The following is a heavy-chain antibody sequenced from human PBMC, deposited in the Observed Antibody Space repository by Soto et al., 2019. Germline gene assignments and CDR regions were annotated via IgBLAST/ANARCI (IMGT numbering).Heavy chain of an antibody. V-gene: IGHV1-18*01. CDR2: ISAYNGNT. Sequence: QVQLVQSGAEVKKPGASVQVSCKASCYTFTSYGISWVRQAPGKGLEWMGWISAYNGNTNYAQKLQGRVTMTTDTSTSTADMDLRSLRSDATAVYYCARASRELELLDYWCQGTLVTVSS. CDR1: CYTFTSYG. D-gene: IGHD1-7*01. CDR3: ARASRELELLDY. J-gene: IGHJ4*02.